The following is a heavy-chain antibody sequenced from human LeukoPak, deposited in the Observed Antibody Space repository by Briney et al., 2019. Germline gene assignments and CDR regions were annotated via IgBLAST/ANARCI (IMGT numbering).Heavy chain of an antibody. D-gene: IGHD7-27*01. CDR1: GDSISSFY. CDR3: ARHAKLGIRHSWFDP. Sequence: KPSETLSLTCIVSGDSISSFYWSWIRQTAEKGLEWIGRIYSSGSTNYNPSLESRVTISVDTSKNQFSLKLSSVTAADTAVYYCARHAKLGIRHSWFDPWGQGTLVTVSS. CDR2: IYSSGST. V-gene: IGHV4-4*07. J-gene: IGHJ5*02.